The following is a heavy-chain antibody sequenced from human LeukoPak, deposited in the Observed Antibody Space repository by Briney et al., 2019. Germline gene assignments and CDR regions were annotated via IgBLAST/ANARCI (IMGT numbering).Heavy chain of an antibody. CDR2: IYHSGST. CDR3: ARDRRQQLALGFSYYYYMDV. Sequence: SETLSLTCTVSGGSISSSSYYWGWIRQPPGKGLEWIGSIYHSGSTYYNPSLKSRVTISVDTSKNQFSLKLSSVTAADTAVYYCARDRRQQLALGFSYYYYMDVWGKGTTVTVSS. J-gene: IGHJ6*03. D-gene: IGHD6-13*01. V-gene: IGHV4-39*07. CDR1: GGSISSSSYY.